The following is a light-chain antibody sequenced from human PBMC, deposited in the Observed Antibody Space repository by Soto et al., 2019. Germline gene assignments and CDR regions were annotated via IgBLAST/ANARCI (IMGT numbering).Light chain of an antibody. V-gene: IGKV3-15*01. J-gene: IGKJ2*01. CDR2: GAS. CDR1: ASVSSN. Sequence: EIVMTQSPATLSVSPGERATLSCRASASVSSNLAWYQQKPGQAPRLLIYGASFRATATPARFSGSGSGTECNLTISSLQSEDLAVDYCQQYNTWPPYTFGQGTKVEIK. CDR3: QQYNTWPPYT.